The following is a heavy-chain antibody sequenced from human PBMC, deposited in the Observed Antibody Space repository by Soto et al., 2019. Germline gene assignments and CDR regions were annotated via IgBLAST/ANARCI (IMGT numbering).Heavy chain of an antibody. CDR1: DGSVSSGNYY. V-gene: IGHV4-61*01. D-gene: IGHD5-12*01. J-gene: IGHJ4*02. Sequence: QAQLQESGPGLVKTSETLSLTCTVSDGSVSSGNYYWTWMRQAPGKGLEWCGYIHSSGSTLYNPSLKGRVFISVDTSMNQFSLKLTSVTAADTALYFCARDSLALFDSWGQGTLVTVSS. CDR3: ARDSLALFDS. CDR2: IHSSGST.